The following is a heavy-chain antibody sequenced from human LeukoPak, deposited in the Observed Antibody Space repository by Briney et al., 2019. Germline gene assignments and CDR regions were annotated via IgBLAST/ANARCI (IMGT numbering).Heavy chain of an antibody. CDR2: VYSSGVG. J-gene: IGHJ4*02. CDR3: AGEGFLHEIDSSGYFVY. CDR1: GGSITGYY. D-gene: IGHD3-22*01. V-gene: IGHV4-4*07. Sequence: SETLSLTCTVSGGSITGYYWNWIRQPAGQGLEWLGRVYSSGVGNYNPSLTSRVTMSVDTSKNQFSLKLTSLTAADTAVYYCAGEGFLHEIDSSGYFVYWGQGTLVTVSS.